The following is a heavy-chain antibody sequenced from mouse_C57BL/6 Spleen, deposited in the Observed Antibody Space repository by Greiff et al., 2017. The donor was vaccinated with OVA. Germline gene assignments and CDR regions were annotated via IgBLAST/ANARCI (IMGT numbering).Heavy chain of an antibody. CDR3: ARSGYDYDEGNFDY. J-gene: IGHJ2*01. CDR1: GYAFSSYW. Sequence: QVQLQQSGAELVKPGASVKISCKASGYAFSSYWMNWVKQRPGKGLEWIGQIYPGDGDTNYNGKFKGKATLTADKSSSTAYMQLSSLTSEDSAVYFCARSGYDYDEGNFDYWGQGTTLTVSS. CDR2: IYPGDGDT. V-gene: IGHV1-80*01. D-gene: IGHD2-4*01.